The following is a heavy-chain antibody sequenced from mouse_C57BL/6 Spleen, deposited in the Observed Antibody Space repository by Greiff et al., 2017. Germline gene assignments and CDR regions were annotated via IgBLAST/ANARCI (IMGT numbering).Heavy chain of an antibody. CDR3: SQIYYVYGGPLPY. CDR1: GYSITSGYY. V-gene: IGHV3-6*01. Sequence: DVQLQESGPGLVKPSQSLSLTCSVSGYSITSGYYWNWNRQFPGNKLEWMGNISYAGSNNYNPSLKNRNTITRDTTKYQFILKLKSVTTEDTATYYCSQIYYVYGGPLPYWGQGTMVTVSA. CDR2: ISYAGSN. D-gene: IGHD2-2*01. J-gene: IGHJ3*01.